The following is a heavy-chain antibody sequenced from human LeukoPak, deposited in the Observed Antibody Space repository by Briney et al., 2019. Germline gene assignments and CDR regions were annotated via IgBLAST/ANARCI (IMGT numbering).Heavy chain of an antibody. CDR1: GYTFTSYY. V-gene: IGHV1-69*13. Sequence: ASVKVSCKASGYTFTSYYMHWVRQAPGQGLEWMGGIIPIFGTANYAQKFQGRVTITADESTSTAYMELSSLRSEDTAVYYCYYYDSSGYYSDYWGQGTLVTVSS. CDR2: IIPIFGTA. J-gene: IGHJ4*02. D-gene: IGHD3-22*01. CDR3: YYYDSSGYYSDY.